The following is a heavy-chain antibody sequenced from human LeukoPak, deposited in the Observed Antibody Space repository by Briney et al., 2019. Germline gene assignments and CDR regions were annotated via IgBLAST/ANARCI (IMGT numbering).Heavy chain of an antibody. D-gene: IGHD6-13*01. CDR1: GFTFSTYW. CDR3: TREAAAGIDY. CDR2: IKQDGSEK. V-gene: IGHV3-7*01. J-gene: IGHJ4*02. Sequence: GGSLRLSCAASGFTFSTYWMSWVRQAPGKGLEWVADIKQDGSEKYYLDSVKGRFAISRDNAKNSLYLQMNSLRAEDTAVYFCTREAAAGIDYWGQGTLVTVSS.